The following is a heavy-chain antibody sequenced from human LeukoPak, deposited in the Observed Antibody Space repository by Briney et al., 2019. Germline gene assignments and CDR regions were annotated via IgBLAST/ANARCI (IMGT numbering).Heavy chain of an antibody. J-gene: IGHJ4*02. Sequence: PGGSLRLSCVASGFTFSSYWMSWVRQAPGKGLEWVANIKQDGIEKYYVDSVKGRFTISRDNAKNSLYLQMNNLRAEDTAAYYCARGKTTVTPGNLDYWGQGTLATVSS. CDR2: IKQDGIEK. V-gene: IGHV3-7*01. CDR1: GFTFSSYW. CDR3: ARGKTTVTPGNLDY. D-gene: IGHD4-17*01.